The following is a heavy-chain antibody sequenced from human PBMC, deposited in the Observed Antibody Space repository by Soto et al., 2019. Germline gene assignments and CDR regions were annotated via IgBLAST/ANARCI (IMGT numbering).Heavy chain of an antibody. D-gene: IGHD2-15*01. J-gene: IGHJ4*02. V-gene: IGHV4-30-2*01. Sequence: SETLSLTCAVSGASMTTGGFSWTWVRQPPGGGLEWIGHVYHRASTQYNPSLKGRVSISVDTSRSLFSLRLTSLTAAATAVYFCPRGGAAPLSLLYFDTWGQGTPVTVSS. CDR3: PRGGAAPLSLLYFDT. CDR1: GASMTTGGFS. CDR2: VYHRAST.